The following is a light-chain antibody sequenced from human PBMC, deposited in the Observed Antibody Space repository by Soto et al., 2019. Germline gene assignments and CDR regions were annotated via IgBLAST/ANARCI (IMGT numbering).Light chain of an antibody. Sequence: DIQLTQSPSSLSASIGDRVTITCRASQRVNNYLNWFQQKPGGAPKLLIYAAGTLQHGVPSRISGTGSGTDFTLIISGLKPEDFATYYCQQTYSTPCTFGRGTKVDIK. CDR3: QQTYSTPCT. CDR1: QRVNNY. CDR2: AAG. V-gene: IGKV1-39*01. J-gene: IGKJ1*01.